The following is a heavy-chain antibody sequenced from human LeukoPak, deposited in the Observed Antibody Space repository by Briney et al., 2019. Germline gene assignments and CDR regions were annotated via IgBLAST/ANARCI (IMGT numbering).Heavy chain of an antibody. CDR3: ATSTAGFDY. CDR1: GFTFSSYW. D-gene: IGHD5-18*01. J-gene: IGHJ4*02. Sequence: GPLRLSCAASGFTFSSYWMSWVRQAPGKGLEWVANIKQDGSEKYYVDSVKGRFTISRDNAKNSLFLQMNSLRAEDTAVYYCATSTAGFDYWGQGTLVTVSS. CDR2: IKQDGSEK. V-gene: IGHV3-7*01.